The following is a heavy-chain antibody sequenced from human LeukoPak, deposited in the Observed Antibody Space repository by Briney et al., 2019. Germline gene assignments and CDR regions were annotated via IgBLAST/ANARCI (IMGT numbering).Heavy chain of an antibody. CDR3: ATIHASRVY. V-gene: IGHV3-23*01. D-gene: IGHD3-10*01. CDR2: ITNSDGGA. J-gene: IGHJ4*02. Sequence: GGSLRLSCAASGFTSSNYAMNWVRQAPGKGLEWVSAITNSDGGAYYADSVKGRFTISRDNSKNTLYLQMNSLRAEDTAVYYCATIHASRVYWGQGTLVTVSS. CDR1: GFTSSNYA.